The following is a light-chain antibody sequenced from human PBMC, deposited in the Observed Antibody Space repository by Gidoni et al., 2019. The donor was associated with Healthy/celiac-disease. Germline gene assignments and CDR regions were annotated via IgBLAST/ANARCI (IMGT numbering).Light chain of an antibody. Sequence: DIQMTQSPSSLSASVGDRVTITCRASQSISSYLNWYQQKPGKAPKLLIYAASSLQSGVPSRFSGSGSGTDFTLTISSLQPDDFATYYCQQSYSTPCTFXQXTKVXIK. CDR1: QSISSY. CDR3: QQSYSTPCT. V-gene: IGKV1-39*01. J-gene: IGKJ1*01. CDR2: AAS.